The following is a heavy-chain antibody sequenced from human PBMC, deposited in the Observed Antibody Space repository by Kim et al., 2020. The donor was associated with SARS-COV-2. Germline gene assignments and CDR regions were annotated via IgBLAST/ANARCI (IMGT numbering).Heavy chain of an antibody. V-gene: IGHV3-13*01. J-gene: IGHJ2*01. CDR3: ARGPRIAVADPSVFDL. Sequence: GGSLRLSCAASGFTFSSYDMHWVRQATGKGLEWVSAIGTAGDTYYPGSVKGRFTISRENAKNSLYLQMNSLRAGDTAVYYCARGPRIAVADPSVFDLWGRGALVTVSS. CDR2: IGTAGDT. CDR1: GFTFSSYD. D-gene: IGHD6-19*01.